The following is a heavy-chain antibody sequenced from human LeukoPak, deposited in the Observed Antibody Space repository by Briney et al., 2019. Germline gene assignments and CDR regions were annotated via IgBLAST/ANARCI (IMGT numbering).Heavy chain of an antibody. V-gene: IGHV3-53*01. CDR3: ARQPHYYDSSGYYY. Sequence: GGSLRLSCAVSGFSVISNYMSWVRQAPGKGLEWVSIIYSAGSIYYADSVKGRFTISRDNSKNTLFLQMNSLRAEDTAVYYCARQPHYYDSSGYYYWGQGTLVTV. J-gene: IGHJ4*02. CDR1: GFSVISNY. CDR2: IYSAGSI. D-gene: IGHD3-22*01.